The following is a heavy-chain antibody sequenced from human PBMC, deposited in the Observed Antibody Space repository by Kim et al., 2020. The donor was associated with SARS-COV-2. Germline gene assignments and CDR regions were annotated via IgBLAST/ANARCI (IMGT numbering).Heavy chain of an antibody. Sequence: ASVKVSCKASGYTFTGYYMHWVRQAPGQGLEWMGWINPNSGGTNYAQKFQGWVTMTRDTSISTAYMELSRLRSDDTAVYYCARPIGVAVAGTFDAFDIWGQGTIVTVSS. J-gene: IGHJ3*02. CDR2: INPNSGGT. V-gene: IGHV1-2*04. CDR1: GYTFTGYY. D-gene: IGHD6-19*01. CDR3: ARPIGVAVAGTFDAFDI.